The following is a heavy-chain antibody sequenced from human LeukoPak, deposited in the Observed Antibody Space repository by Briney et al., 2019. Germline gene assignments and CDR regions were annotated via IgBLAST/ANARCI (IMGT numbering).Heavy chain of an antibody. V-gene: IGHV4-59*01. CDR1: GGSISSYY. CDR3: ARESSGYDFTYHYYYMDV. Sequence: SETLSLTCTVSGGSISSYYWSWIRQPPGKGLEWIGYIYYSGSTNYNPSLKSRVTISVDTSKNQFSLKLSSVTAADTAVYYCARESSGYDFTYHYYYMDVWGKGTTVTVSS. J-gene: IGHJ6*03. D-gene: IGHD5-12*01. CDR2: IYYSGST.